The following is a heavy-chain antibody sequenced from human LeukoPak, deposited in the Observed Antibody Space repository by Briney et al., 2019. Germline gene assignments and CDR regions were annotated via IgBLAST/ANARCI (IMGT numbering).Heavy chain of an antibody. J-gene: IGHJ4*02. D-gene: IGHD2-2*01. Sequence: GRSLRLSCAASGFTFSSYAMHWVRQAPGKGLGWVAVISYVGSNKYYADSVKGRFTISRDNSKNTLYLQMNSLRAEDTAVYSCARDRVVPAAYLFDHWGQGTLVTVPS. V-gene: IGHV3-30-3*01. CDR1: GFTFSSYA. CDR3: ARDRVVPAAYLFDH. CDR2: ISYVGSNK.